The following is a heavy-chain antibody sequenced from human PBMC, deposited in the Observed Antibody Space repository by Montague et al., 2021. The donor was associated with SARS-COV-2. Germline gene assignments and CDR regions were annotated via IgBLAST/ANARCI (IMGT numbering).Heavy chain of an antibody. CDR1: GRSISSSNYY. CDR2: IYDSGST. Sequence: SETLSLTCTVSGRSISSSNYYWDWIRQPPGKGLEWIGSIYDSGSTYYNPSLKSRVTISADTSKNHFSLKLSSVTAADTAVYYCARRGRKLLPVATTIGGFDIWGQGTMVTVSS. V-gene: IGHV4-39*02. J-gene: IGHJ3*02. CDR3: ARRGRKLLPVATTIGGFDI. D-gene: IGHD5-12*01.